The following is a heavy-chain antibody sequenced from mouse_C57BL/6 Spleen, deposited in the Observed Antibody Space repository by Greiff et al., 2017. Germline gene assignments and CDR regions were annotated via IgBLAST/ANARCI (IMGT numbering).Heavy chain of an antibody. D-gene: IGHD2-4*01. J-gene: IGHJ3*01. V-gene: IGHV1-81*01. CDR1: GYTFTSYG. CDR2: IYSRSGNT. Sequence: QVQLQQSGAELARPGASVKLSCKASGYTFTSYGISWVKQRTGQGLEWIGEIYSRSGNTYYNEKFKGKATLTADKSSSTAYMELRSLTSEDSAVYFCVYDYDGGFAYWGQGTLVTVSA. CDR3: VYDYDGGFAY.